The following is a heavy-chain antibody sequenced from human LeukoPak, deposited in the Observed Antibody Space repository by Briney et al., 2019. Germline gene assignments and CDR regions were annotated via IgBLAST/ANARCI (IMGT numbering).Heavy chain of an antibody. V-gene: IGHV3-30*02. J-gene: IGHJ6*02. CDR1: GFIFSNSD. CDR3: VKEIRRNYFYGMDV. CDR2: IRYDGSNK. Sequence: PGGSLRLSCAASGFIFSNSDMHWVRQAPGKGLEWVAFIRYDGSNKYYEDSVKGRLTISRDNAKNTLFLRMYSLRPEDTAVYYCVKEIRRNYFYGMDVWGQGTSVTVSS.